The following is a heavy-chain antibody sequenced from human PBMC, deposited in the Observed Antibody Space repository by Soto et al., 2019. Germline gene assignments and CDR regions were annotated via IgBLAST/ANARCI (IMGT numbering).Heavy chain of an antibody. J-gene: IGHJ4*02. CDR3: ARVGTYYYDSSGYYYDY. Sequence: GGSLRLSCAASGITVSSNYMSWVRQAPGKGLEWVSVIYSGGSTYYADSVKGRFTISRDNSKNTLYLQMNSLRAEDTAVYYCARVGTYYYDSSGYYYDYWGQGTLVTVSS. CDR1: GITVSSNY. CDR2: IYSGGST. D-gene: IGHD3-22*01. V-gene: IGHV3-53*01.